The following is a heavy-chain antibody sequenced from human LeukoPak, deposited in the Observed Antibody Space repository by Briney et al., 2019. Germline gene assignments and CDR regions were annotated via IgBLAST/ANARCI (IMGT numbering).Heavy chain of an antibody. Sequence: ASVKVSCKASGYTFTVYYMHWVRQAPGQGLEWMGWINPNSGGTNYAQKFQGRVTMTRDTSIRTAYMELSRLRSDDTAVYYCASPGSSYDVLTGPGYCDYWGQGTLVTVSS. CDR1: GYTFTVYY. V-gene: IGHV1-2*02. D-gene: IGHD3-9*01. J-gene: IGHJ4*02. CDR2: INPNSGGT. CDR3: ASPGSSYDVLTGPGYCDY.